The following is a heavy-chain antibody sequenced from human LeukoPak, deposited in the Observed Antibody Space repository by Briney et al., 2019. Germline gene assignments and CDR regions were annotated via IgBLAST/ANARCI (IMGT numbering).Heavy chain of an antibody. CDR1: GFTFSSYA. CDR3: AKEWELTQFDY. CDR2: ISYDGSNK. J-gene: IGHJ4*02. Sequence: GRSLRLSCAASGFTFSSYAMHWVRQAPGKGLEWVAVISYDGSNKYYADSVKGRFTISRDNSKNTLYLQMNSLRAEDTAVYYCAKEWELTQFDYWGQGTLVTVSS. D-gene: IGHD1-26*01. V-gene: IGHV3-30-3*01.